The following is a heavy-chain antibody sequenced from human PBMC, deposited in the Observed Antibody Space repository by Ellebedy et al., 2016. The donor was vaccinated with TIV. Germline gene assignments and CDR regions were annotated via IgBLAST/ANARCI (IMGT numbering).Heavy chain of an antibody. V-gene: IGHV3-30*02. CDR1: GFTFSYYG. CDR3: AKTNVMDNFGEFSHFDY. CDR2: MQYAGSKK. Sequence: GESLKISCAASGFTFSYYGMHRVRQAPGKGLEWVAFMQYAGSKKYFGDSVKGRFTISRENSKNTVYLQMNSLIGDDTAVYNCAKTNVMDNFGEFSHFDYWGQGPLVTVSS. J-gene: IGHJ4*02. D-gene: IGHD3-10*01.